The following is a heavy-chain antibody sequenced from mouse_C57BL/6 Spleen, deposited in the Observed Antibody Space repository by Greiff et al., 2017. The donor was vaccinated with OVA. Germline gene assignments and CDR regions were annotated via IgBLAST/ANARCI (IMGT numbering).Heavy chain of an antibody. Sequence: QVQLQQPGTELVKPGASVKLSCKASGYTFTSYWMHWVKQRPGQGLEWIGNINPSNGGTNYNEKVKSKATLTVDKSSSTAYMQLSSLTSEDSAVYYCASYYRGGYGEDYFDYWGQGTTLTVSS. CDR3: ASYYRGGYGEDYFDY. V-gene: IGHV1-53*01. D-gene: IGHD2-12*01. CDR2: INPSNGGT. J-gene: IGHJ2*01. CDR1: GYTFTSYW.